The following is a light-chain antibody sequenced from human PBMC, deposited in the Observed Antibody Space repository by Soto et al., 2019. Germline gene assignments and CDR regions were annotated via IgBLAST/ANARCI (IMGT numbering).Light chain of an antibody. CDR3: QHYNRNSQT. V-gene: IGKV1-5*03. J-gene: IGKJ1*01. CDR2: KAS. CDR1: QTISSW. Sequence: DIPMTQSPSTLSGSVGDIVTITCRASQTISSWLAWYQQKPGKAPKILIYKASTLKSGVPSRFSGSGSGTECTLTISSLQPDDVSTYYCQHYNRNSQTFGQGTKVDIK.